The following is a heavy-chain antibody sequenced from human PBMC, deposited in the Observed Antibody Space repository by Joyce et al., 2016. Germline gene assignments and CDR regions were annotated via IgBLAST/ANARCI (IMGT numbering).Heavy chain of an antibody. CDR3: TRSSRTGYTAGWPDFDY. J-gene: IGHJ4*02. CDR1: EFAFSGHA. Sequence: QVPLLESGGGVAQPGRSLRLSCAASEFAFSGHAMHWVRQAPGKGLEWLAVMSYDGSHQYYADSVRGRFTISRDNSQNTLYLQMNSLRVEDTAVYYCTRSSRTGYTAGWPDFDYWGQGTLVTVSS. V-gene: IGHV3-30*03. D-gene: IGHD2-2*02. CDR2: MSYDGSHQ.